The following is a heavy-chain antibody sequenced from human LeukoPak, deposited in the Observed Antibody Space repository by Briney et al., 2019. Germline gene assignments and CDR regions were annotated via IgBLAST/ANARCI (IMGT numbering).Heavy chain of an antibody. Sequence: PGGSLRLSCVASGFTFSSYEMNWVRQAPGKGLEWVSYISSSGSTIYYADSVKGRFTISRDNAKNSLYLQMNSLRAEDTAVYYCARSTVTPDYWGQGTLVTVSS. V-gene: IGHV3-48*03. D-gene: IGHD4-17*01. CDR3: ARSTVTPDY. CDR1: GFTFSSYE. J-gene: IGHJ4*02. CDR2: ISSSGSTI.